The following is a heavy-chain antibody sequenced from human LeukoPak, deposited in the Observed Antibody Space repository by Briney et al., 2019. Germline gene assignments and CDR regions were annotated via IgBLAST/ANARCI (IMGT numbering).Heavy chain of an antibody. D-gene: IGHD2-2*02. Sequence: ASVRVSCKTSGYTFNSFGITWLRQAPGQGLEWMGWISAYNGNTNYAQKLQGRVTMTTDTSTSTAYMELRSLRSDDTAVYYCARDGRGIVVVPAAIDWFDPWGQGTLVTVSS. CDR2: ISAYNGNT. V-gene: IGHV1-18*01. CDR3: ARDGRGIVVVPAAIDWFDP. J-gene: IGHJ5*02. CDR1: GYTFNSFG.